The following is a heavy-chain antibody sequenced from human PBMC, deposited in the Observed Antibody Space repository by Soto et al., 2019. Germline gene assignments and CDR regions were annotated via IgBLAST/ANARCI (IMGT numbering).Heavy chain of an antibody. J-gene: IGHJ6*02. CDR1: GFTFSSYA. D-gene: IGHD2-21*01. V-gene: IGHV3-23*01. Sequence: PGGSLRLSCAASGFTFSSYAMSWVRQAPGKGLEWVSAISGSGGGTYYADSVKGRFPISGDNSKNTLYLQMNSLRAEDTAVYYCEKDWGGNNYYGMDVWGQGTTVTDSS. CDR3: EKDWGGNNYYGMDV. CDR2: ISGSGGGT.